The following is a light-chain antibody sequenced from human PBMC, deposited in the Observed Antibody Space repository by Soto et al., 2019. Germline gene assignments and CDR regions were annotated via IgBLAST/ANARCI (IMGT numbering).Light chain of an antibody. CDR2: GAS. CDR1: QSVSGN. J-gene: IGKJ4*01. V-gene: IGKV3-15*01. Sequence: EIVMTQSPATLSVSPGERATLSCRASQSVSGNLAWYQQRPGQAPRLLIYGASTKATGIPARVSGSGSGTEFTLTISSLESADFAVYYCQQYNSWPPITFGGGTKVEIK. CDR3: QQYNSWPPIT.